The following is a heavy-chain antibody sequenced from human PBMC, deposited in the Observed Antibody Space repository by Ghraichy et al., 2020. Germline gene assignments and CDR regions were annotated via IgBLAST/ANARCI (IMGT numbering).Heavy chain of an antibody. Sequence: ASVKVSCKASGYTLTSYGISWVRQAPGQGLEWMGWISAYNGNTNYAQKLQGRVTMTTDTSTSTAYMELRSLRSDDTAVYYCARARIAAAGTLDVGWFDPWGQGTLVTVSS. CDR3: ARARIAAAGTLDVGWFDP. D-gene: IGHD6-13*01. J-gene: IGHJ5*02. CDR1: GYTLTSYG. V-gene: IGHV1-18*01. CDR2: ISAYNGNT.